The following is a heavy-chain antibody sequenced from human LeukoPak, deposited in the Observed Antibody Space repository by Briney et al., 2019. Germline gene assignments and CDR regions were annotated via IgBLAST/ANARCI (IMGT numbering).Heavy chain of an antibody. D-gene: IGHD3-10*01. Sequence: GGSLRLSCAASRFTVSSNYMSWVRQAPGKGLEWVSVIYSGGKTEYADSVKGRFTISRDSSKNTLYLQMNSLTAEDTAVYYCARENGRGVILPYYDLWGQGTLVTVSS. CDR3: ARENGRGVILPYYDL. V-gene: IGHV3-66*01. CDR1: RFTVSSNY. CDR2: IYSGGKT. J-gene: IGHJ4*02.